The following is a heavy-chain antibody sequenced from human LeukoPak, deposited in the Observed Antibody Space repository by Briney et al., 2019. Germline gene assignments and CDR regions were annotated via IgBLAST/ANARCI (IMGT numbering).Heavy chain of an antibody. V-gene: IGHV3-33*06. D-gene: IGHD3-10*01. J-gene: IGHJ4*02. CDR1: GFTFSSYG. CDR2: IWYDGSNK. CDR3: AKDYGSGSYADAVGD. Sequence: PGGSLRLSCAASGFTFSSYGMHWVRQAPGKGLEWVAVIWYDGSNKYYADSVKGRFTISRDNSKNTLYLQMNSLRAEDTAVYYCAKDYGSGSYADAVGDWGQGTLVTVSS.